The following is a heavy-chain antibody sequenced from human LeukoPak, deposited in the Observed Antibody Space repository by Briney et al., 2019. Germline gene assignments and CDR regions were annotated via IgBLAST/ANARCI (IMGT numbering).Heavy chain of an antibody. CDR3: ARDVGGAGEIGY. V-gene: IGHV3-21*01. CDR2: ISSSSSYI. Sequence: GGSLRLSCVASGFPFSSYWMTWVRQAPGKGLEWASSISSSSSYIYYADSVKGRFTISRDNAKNSLYLQMNSLRAEDTAVYYCARDVGGAGEIGYWGQGTLVTVSS. J-gene: IGHJ4*02. D-gene: IGHD1-26*01. CDR1: GFPFSSYW.